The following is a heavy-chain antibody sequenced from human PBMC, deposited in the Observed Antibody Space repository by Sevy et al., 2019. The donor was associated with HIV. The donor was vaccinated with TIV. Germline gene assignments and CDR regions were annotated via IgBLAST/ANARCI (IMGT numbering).Heavy chain of an antibody. CDR1: GLPFSRLG. CDR2: ISNDGSDK. CDR3: ANSRGKYDGSSWLYYHYAVDV. D-gene: IGHD6-13*01. V-gene: IGHV3-30*18. J-gene: IGHJ6*02. Sequence: GGYLRLSCVASGLPFSRLGMHWVRQAPGRGLEWVAIISNDGSDKEYADSVKGRFTISRDNSKDMLYLQMNSLRLEDTAVYYCANSRGKYDGSSWLYYHYAVDVWGQGTTVIVSS.